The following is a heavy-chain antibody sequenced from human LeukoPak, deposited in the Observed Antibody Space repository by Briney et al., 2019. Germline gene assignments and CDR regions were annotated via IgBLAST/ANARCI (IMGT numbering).Heavy chain of an antibody. D-gene: IGHD3-9*01. CDR2: IYTSGST. J-gene: IGHJ5*02. V-gene: IGHV4-4*07. CDR1: GGSISIYY. CDR3: ARSGRNYDILTGYYRGNWFDP. Sequence: SETLSLTCTVSGGSISIYYWSWIRQPAGKGLEWIGRIYTSGSTNYNPSLKSRVTMSVDTSKNQFSLKLSSVTAADTAVYYCARSGRNYDILTGYYRGNWFDPWGQGTLVTVSS.